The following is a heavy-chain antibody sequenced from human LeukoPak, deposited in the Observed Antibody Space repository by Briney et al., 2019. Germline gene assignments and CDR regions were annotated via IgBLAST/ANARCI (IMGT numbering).Heavy chain of an antibody. V-gene: IGHV3-7*01. J-gene: IGHJ4*02. CDR1: GFTFSSYW. Sequence: GGSLRLSCAASGFTFSSYWMSWVRQAPGKGLEWVANIKQDGSEKYYVDSVKGRFTISRDNAKNSLYLQMNSLRAEDTAVYYCARHQYYYGSGSPFDYWGQGTLVTVSS. CDR2: IKQDGSEK. D-gene: IGHD3-10*01. CDR3: ARHQYYYGSGSPFDY.